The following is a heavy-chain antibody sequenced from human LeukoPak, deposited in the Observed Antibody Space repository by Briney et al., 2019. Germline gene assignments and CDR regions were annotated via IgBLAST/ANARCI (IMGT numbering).Heavy chain of an antibody. CDR3: AGDSSGWYNAFDI. CDR2: IYYSGTA. D-gene: IGHD6-19*01. Sequence: SETLSLTCTVSGGSISSSSYYWGWIRQPPGKGLEWIGSIYYSGTAYYNRSLKSRVTISVDTSKNQFSLKLSSVTAADTAVYYCAGDSSGWYNAFDIWGQGTMVTVSS. J-gene: IGHJ3*02. CDR1: GGSISSSSYY. V-gene: IGHV4-39*07.